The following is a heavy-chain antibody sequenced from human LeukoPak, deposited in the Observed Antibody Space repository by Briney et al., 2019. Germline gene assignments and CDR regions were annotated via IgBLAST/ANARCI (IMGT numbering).Heavy chain of an antibody. J-gene: IGHJ5*02. CDR2: ISDSGGST. D-gene: IGHD5-24*01. Sequence: PGGSLRLSCAASGFTFNNYALSWVRQAPGKGLEWVSAISDSGGSTYYADSMKGRFTISRDNSQNTLYLQMNSLRAEDTAVYYCAKGDGYNYDNWFDPWGQGTLVTVSS. V-gene: IGHV3-23*01. CDR3: AKGDGYNYDNWFDP. CDR1: GFTFNNYA.